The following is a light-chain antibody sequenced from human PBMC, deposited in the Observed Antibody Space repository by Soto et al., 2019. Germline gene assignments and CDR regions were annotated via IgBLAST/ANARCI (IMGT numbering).Light chain of an antibody. Sequence: DIQMTQSPSSVSASIGDTVTITCRASQDISTLLAWYQQKPGKAPKLLIYGASSLQGGVPSRFSGSGSETEFTLTISSLQPEDFATYYCLQHSTYPVTFGQGTKVEIK. V-gene: IGKV1-17*03. CDR1: QDISTL. CDR3: LQHSTYPVT. CDR2: GAS. J-gene: IGKJ1*01.